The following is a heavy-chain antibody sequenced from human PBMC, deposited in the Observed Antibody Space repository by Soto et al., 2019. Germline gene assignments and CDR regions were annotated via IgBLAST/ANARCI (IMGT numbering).Heavy chain of an antibody. CDR1: GASIDNNGYS. D-gene: IGHD6-19*01. CDR3: ARGGSGWKALTWFDP. J-gene: IGHJ5*02. Sequence: QVQLQESGPGLVIPSQTLTLTCAVSGASIDNNGYSWTWIRQHPGKGLEWIGTNNNRGDTHYNPSLNSRMTISLDTSQNHFSLRLNAVTAEDTATYYCARGGSGWKALTWFDPWGQGIMVTVSS. V-gene: IGHV4-31*11. CDR2: NNNRGDT.